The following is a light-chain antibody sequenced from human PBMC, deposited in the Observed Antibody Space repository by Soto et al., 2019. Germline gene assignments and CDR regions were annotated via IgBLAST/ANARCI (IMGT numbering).Light chain of an antibody. CDR1: QSISSRY. CDR2: GVS. J-gene: IGKJ1*01. CDR3: QQYDSSPT. V-gene: IGKV3-20*01. Sequence: EIVLTQSPGTLSLSPGERATISCRASQSISSRYLAWYQQKPGQAPRLLMYGVSSRATGTPDRFSGSGSGTDSTLTISRMEPEDFAVDHCQQYDSSPTFGQGTKVDIK.